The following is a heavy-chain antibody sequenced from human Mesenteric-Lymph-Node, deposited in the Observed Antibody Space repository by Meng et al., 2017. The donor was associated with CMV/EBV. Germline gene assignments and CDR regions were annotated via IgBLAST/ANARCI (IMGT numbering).Heavy chain of an antibody. CDR2: TYYNSKWYK. D-gene: IGHD1-14*01. V-gene: IGHV6-1*01. CDR3: ARGAYRSLDY. CDR1: GGSVSNNDVA. Sequence: AISGGSVSNNDVAWTWIRQSPLRGLEWLGRTYYNSKWYKEYAVSVKSRITFNADTSPNQFSLQLNSVSPEDTAVYYCARGAYRSLDYWGQGTLVTVSS. J-gene: IGHJ4*02.